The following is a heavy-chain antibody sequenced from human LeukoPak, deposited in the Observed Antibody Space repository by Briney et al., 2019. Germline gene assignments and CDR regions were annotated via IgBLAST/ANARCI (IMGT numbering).Heavy chain of an antibody. CDR3: AREGSGYDYLFDY. CDR1: GYTFTGYY. D-gene: IGHD5-12*01. CDR2: INPNSGGT. V-gene: IGHV1-2*02. Sequence: ASVTVSCKASGYTFTGYYMHWVRQAPGQGLEWMGWINPNSGGTNYAQKFQGRVTMTRDTSISTAYMELSRLRSDDTAMYYCAREGSGYDYLFDYWGQGTLVTVSS. J-gene: IGHJ4*02.